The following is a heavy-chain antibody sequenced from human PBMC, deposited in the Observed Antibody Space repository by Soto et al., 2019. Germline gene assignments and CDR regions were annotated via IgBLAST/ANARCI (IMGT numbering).Heavy chain of an antibody. J-gene: IGHJ1*01. Sequence: EVQLVQSGAEVKKPGESLKISCKGSGYSFASYWIGWVRQMPGKGLEWMGIIYVGDSDTRYSPSFQGQVAISADKSISTAYLQWSSLKASDTAIYYCVEGSCSGGTCWQYFQHWGQGTLVSVSS. CDR2: IYVGDSDT. CDR3: VEGSCSGGTCWQYFQH. V-gene: IGHV5-51*03. D-gene: IGHD2-15*01. CDR1: GYSFASYW.